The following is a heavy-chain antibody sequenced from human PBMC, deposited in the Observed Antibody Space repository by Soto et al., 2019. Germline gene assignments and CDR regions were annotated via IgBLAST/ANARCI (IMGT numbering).Heavy chain of an antibody. V-gene: IGHV3-23*01. Sequence: WLSXRLSWSASVFTFIIYALNSFRHAPGKGLELVSAISGSCGRTYYADSVHVRFTISRNNSKNTLHVQMNSLRAEDTAVYYFANSILCYTTFDDFYIFGQGPMV. J-gene: IGHJ3*02. D-gene: IGHD2-8*01. CDR2: ISGSCGRT. CDR1: VFTFIIYA. CDR3: ANSILCYTTFDDFYI.